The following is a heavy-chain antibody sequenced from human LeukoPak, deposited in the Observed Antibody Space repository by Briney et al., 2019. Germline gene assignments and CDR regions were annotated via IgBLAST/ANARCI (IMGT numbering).Heavy chain of an antibody. CDR3: ARKVLTVTTFGSSWFDP. V-gene: IGHV4-61*01. D-gene: IGHD4-11*01. CDR2: IYYSGST. J-gene: IGHJ5*02. CDR1: GGSISSTNYY. Sequence: PSETLSLTCSASGGSISSTNYYLSWIRPPPRQRLEWLGYIYYSGSTNYNPSLKSRVTISVDTSKNQFSLKLSSVTAADTAVYYCARKVLTVTTFGSSWFDPWGQGTLVTVSS.